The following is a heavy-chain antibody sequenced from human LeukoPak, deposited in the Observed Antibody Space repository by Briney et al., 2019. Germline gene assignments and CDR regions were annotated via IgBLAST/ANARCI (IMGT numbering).Heavy chain of an antibody. J-gene: IGHJ5*02. D-gene: IGHD2-21*01. Sequence: RASVKVSCKTSGYSFTDYYMHWVRQAPGQGLEWMGWTNPNSGGTSSAQKFQGRVTMTRDTSITTVYMEVSWLTSDDTAIYYCARADRLDGGPYLIGPWGQGTLVTVSS. V-gene: IGHV1-2*02. CDR3: ARADRLDGGPYLIGP. CDR2: TNPNSGGT. CDR1: GYSFTDYY.